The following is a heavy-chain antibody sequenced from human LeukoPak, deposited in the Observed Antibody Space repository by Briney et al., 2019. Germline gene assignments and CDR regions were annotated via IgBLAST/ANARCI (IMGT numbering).Heavy chain of an antibody. V-gene: IGHV3-74*01. CDR1: GFTFSNSW. Sequence: AGGSLRLSCAASGFTFSNSWMHWVRQAPGKGLVWVSRIGTDGSDTSYADSVKGRFTISRDNAKNTLYLQMNSLRAEDTAVYYCARRPAYSSGATYDYGMDVWGQGTTVTAAS. D-gene: IGHD6-19*01. CDR3: ARRPAYSSGATYDYGMDV. J-gene: IGHJ6*02. CDR2: IGTDGSDT.